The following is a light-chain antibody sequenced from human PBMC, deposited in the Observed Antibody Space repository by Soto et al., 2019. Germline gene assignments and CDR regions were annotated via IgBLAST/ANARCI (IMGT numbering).Light chain of an antibody. J-gene: IGKJ4*01. V-gene: IGKV1-39*01. Sequence: DSQITQSPSSLSTSVGDRVTITCRASQGISTFLNWYQQKPGKAPRLLIYAASRLQSGVPARFSGSGVETDFTLTITSLQPEDFGIYYCQQSYALVRTFGGGTKVDI. CDR1: QGISTF. CDR2: AAS. CDR3: QQSYALVRT.